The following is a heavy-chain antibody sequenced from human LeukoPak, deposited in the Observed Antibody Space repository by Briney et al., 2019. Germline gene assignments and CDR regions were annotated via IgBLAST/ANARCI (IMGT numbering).Heavy chain of an antibody. CDR3: ASQDAYDVLAGLDS. J-gene: IGHJ4*02. CDR1: GGSIRSYY. CDR2: IFTSGST. Sequence: SETLSLTCTVSGGSIRSYYWSWIRQPAGKGLQWIGRIFTSGSTNYNPSLKSRVTMSVDTSKNQFSLKLNSVTAADTAVYYCASQDAYDVLAGLDSWGQGTPVTVSS. D-gene: IGHD3-9*01. V-gene: IGHV4-4*07.